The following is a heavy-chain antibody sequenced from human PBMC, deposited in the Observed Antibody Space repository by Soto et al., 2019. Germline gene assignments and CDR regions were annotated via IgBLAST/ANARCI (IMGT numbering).Heavy chain of an antibody. CDR1: GFTFSSYD. Sequence: PGGSLRLSCAASGFTFSSYDMNWVRQAPGKGLEWVSYISSSGSTIYYADSVKGRFTISRENAKNSLYLQMNSLRAEDTAVYYCARVSIAALYFDYWGQGTLVTVS. D-gene: IGHD6-6*01. J-gene: IGHJ4*02. CDR3: ARVSIAALYFDY. V-gene: IGHV3-48*03. CDR2: ISSSGSTI.